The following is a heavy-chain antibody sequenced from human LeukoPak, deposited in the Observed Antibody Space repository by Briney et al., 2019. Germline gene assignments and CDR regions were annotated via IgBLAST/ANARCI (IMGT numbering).Heavy chain of an antibody. CDR3: AKETHDQLWF. CDR1: GFTFDDYA. CDR2: ISWNSGSI. J-gene: IGHJ4*02. Sequence: PGGSLRLSCAASGFTFDDYAMHWVRQAPGKGLEWVSGISWNSGSIGYADSVKGRFTISRDNAKNSLYLQMNSLRAEDTALYYCAKETHDQLWFWGQGTLVTVSS. V-gene: IGHV3-9*01. D-gene: IGHD5-18*01.